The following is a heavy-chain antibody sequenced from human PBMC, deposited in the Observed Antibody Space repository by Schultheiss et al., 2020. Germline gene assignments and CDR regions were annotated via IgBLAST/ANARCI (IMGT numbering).Heavy chain of an antibody. J-gene: IGHJ4*02. CDR3: ASRQEGFDY. CDR2: INHSGST. CDR1: GGSISSYY. Sequence: SETLSLTCTVSGGSISSYYWSWIRQPPGKGLGWIGEINHSGSTNYNPSLKSRVTMSVDKSKNQFSLKLSSVTAADTAVYYCASRQEGFDYWGQGTLVTVAS. V-gene: IGHV4-34*01.